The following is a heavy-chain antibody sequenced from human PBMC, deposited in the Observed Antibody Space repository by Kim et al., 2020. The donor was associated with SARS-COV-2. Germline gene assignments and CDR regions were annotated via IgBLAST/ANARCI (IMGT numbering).Heavy chain of an antibody. V-gene: IGHV4-39*01. J-gene: IGHJ5*02. D-gene: IGHD3-10*01. Sequence: LKSRFTQAVDTAKNQFSLKLSSVTAADTAVYYCARPSMVRGVITGWFDPWGQGTLVTVSS. CDR3: ARPSMVRGVITGWFDP.